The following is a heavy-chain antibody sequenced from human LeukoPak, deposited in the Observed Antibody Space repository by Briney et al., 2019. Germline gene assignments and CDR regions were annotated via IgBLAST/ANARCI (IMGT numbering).Heavy chain of an antibody. Sequence: PGGSLRLSCAASGFTFSSYAMSWVRQAPGKGLVWVSAISGSGGSTYYADSVKGRFTISRDNSKNTLYLQMNSLRAEDTAVYYCAKDLRGGGAYFDYWGQGTLVTVSS. V-gene: IGHV3-23*01. CDR2: ISGSGGST. CDR3: AKDLRGGGAYFDY. D-gene: IGHD3-16*01. CDR1: GFTFSSYA. J-gene: IGHJ4*02.